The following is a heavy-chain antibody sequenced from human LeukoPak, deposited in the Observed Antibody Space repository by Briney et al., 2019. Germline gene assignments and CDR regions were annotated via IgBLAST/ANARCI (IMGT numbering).Heavy chain of an antibody. CDR3: ARHNPRRSNFDY. D-gene: IGHD6-13*01. J-gene: IGHJ4*02. CDR1: GGSISSYY. CDR2: IYYSGST. V-gene: IGHV4-59*08. Sequence: PSETLSLTCTVSGGSISSYYWSWIRQPPGKGLEWIGYIYYSGSTNYNPSLKSRVTISVDTSKNQFSLKLSSVTAADTAVYYCARHNPRRSNFDYWGQGTLVTVSS.